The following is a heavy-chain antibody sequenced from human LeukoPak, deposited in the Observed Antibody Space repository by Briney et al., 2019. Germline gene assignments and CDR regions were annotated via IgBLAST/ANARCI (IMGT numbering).Heavy chain of an antibody. V-gene: IGHV3-23*01. CDR3: AKDRGTRITMVRGVPLNGMDV. J-gene: IGHJ6*02. CDR1: GFTFSSYA. D-gene: IGHD3-10*01. Sequence: HPGGSLRLSCAASGFTFSSYAMSWVRQAPGKGLEWVSAISCSCCSTYYADSVKGRFTISRDNSKNTLYLQMNSLRAEDTAVYYCAKDRGTRITMVRGVPLNGMDVWGQGTTVTVSS. CDR2: ISCSCCST.